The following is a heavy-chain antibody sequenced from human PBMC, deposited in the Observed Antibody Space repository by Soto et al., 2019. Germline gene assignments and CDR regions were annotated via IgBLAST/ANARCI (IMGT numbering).Heavy chain of an antibody. CDR2: LFSNDEK. J-gene: IGHJ4*02. Sequence: SGPTLRNPTETLTLTCTVSGFSLSNGRMGXSWIRQPPGKALEWLAHLFSNDEKSYNTSLKSRLTISKDTSRSQVVLTMTNVDPVDTATYYCASISTISCFSSFGYWGQLTLVPASS. CDR1: GFSLSNGRMG. CDR3: ASISTISCFSSFGY. D-gene: IGHD2-2*02. V-gene: IGHV2-26*01.